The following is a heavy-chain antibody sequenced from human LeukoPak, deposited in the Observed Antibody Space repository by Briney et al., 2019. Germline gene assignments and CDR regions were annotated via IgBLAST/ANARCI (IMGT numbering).Heavy chain of an antibody. CDR2: IDTSGST. Sequence: SQTLSLTCTVSGVSISSGSYYWSWIRQPAGKGLEWIGRIDTSGSTNYNPSLKSLVTISVDTSKNQFYLKLSSVTAADTAVYYCAGGPYDFWSGYSLSGYYYYYMDVWGKGTTVTVSS. D-gene: IGHD3-3*01. CDR1: GVSISSGSYY. V-gene: IGHV4-61*02. CDR3: AGGPYDFWSGYSLSGYYYYYMDV. J-gene: IGHJ6*03.